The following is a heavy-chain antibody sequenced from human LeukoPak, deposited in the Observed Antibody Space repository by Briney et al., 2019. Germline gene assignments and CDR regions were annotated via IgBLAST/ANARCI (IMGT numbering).Heavy chain of an antibody. D-gene: IGHD2-15*01. CDR2: ISYRGST. V-gene: IGHV4-59*11. CDR3: ARVDLRAAYFDY. J-gene: IGHJ4*02. Sequence: PSETLSLTCTVSGDSFSSHYWTWMRQSPGKGLEWIGYISYRGSTNYNPSLKSRLTISIDTSKNQFSLKLSSVTAADTAVYYCARVDLRAAYFDYWGQGTLVTVSS. CDR1: GDSFSSHY.